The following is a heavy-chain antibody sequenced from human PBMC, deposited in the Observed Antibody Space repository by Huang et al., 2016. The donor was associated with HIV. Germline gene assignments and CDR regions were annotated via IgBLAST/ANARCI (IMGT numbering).Heavy chain of an antibody. Sequence: QIQLAQSGAEVKKPGASVKVSCKASGYTFTNYDINWVRQASGQGLWWMGWMNPKSGNVGDTKKFQGRVAILRNSSINTSYLEVTSLTSEDTAVYYCARGFGINYNHEAFDVWGQGTMVTVSS. V-gene: IGHV1-8*01. CDR1: GYTFTNYD. CDR2: MNPKSGNV. D-gene: IGHD3-10*01. CDR3: ARGFGINYNHEAFDV. J-gene: IGHJ3*01.